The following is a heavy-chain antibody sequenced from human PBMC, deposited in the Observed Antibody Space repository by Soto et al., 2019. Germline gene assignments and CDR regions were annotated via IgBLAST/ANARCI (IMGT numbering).Heavy chain of an antibody. Sequence: ASVKVSCKASGYTFTSYDINWVRQATGQGLEWMGWMNPNSGNTGYAQKFQGRVTMTRNTSISTAYMELSSLRSEDTGVYYCARGRCYYDSSADDAFDICGQGTMVTVSS. V-gene: IGHV1-8*02. CDR3: ARGRCYYDSSADDAFDI. J-gene: IGHJ3*02. CDR1: GYTFTSYD. CDR2: MNPNSGNT. D-gene: IGHD3-22*01.